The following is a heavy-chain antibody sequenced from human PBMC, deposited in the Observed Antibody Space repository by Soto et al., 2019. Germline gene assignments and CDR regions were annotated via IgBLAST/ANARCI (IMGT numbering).Heavy chain of an antibody. V-gene: IGHV4-31*03. Sequence: SGTLALTCKVSGAALKSGNYYWSWIRQVPGKGLEWIGHIYVTGAVDYNPSLRDRITISQDTSERQFFLNLRLVTAADTAVYYCARLRIATNNYKWFDPWGQGTLVTVSS. CDR3: ARLRIATNNYKWFDP. CDR2: IYVTGAV. D-gene: IGHD2-21*01. J-gene: IGHJ5*02. CDR1: GAALKSGNYY.